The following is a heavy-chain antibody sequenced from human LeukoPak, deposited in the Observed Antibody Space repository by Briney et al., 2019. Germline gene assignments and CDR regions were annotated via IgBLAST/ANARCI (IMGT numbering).Heavy chain of an antibody. Sequence: GGSLRLSCAASGFTFSTYAMTWVRQAPGKGLDWVSGITGSGGSTYYADSVKGRFTIYRDNSKSTLYLQMDSLRAEDTAVYYCARDQPAPYYDFWSGYYTRGGYYYYGMDVWGQGTTVTVSS. V-gene: IGHV3-23*01. D-gene: IGHD3-3*01. CDR1: GFTFSTYA. CDR3: ARDQPAPYYDFWSGYYTRGGYYYYGMDV. CDR2: ITGSGGST. J-gene: IGHJ6*02.